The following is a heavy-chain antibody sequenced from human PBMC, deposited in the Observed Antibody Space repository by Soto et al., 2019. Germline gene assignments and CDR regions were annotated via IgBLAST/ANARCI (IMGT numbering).Heavy chain of an antibody. D-gene: IGHD6-13*01. CDR3: AKDQGSSWYEIYY. V-gene: IGHV3-23*01. CDR1: GFTFSNYA. CDR2: ISGSGGST. Sequence: EVQLLESGGGLVQPGGSLRLSCAASGFTFSNYAVTWVRQAPGKGLEWVSTISGSGGSTYYADSVKGRFTISRDNSKNTLNLQRNSLRAEDTAVYYCAKDQGSSWYEIYYWGQGTLVTVSS. J-gene: IGHJ4*02.